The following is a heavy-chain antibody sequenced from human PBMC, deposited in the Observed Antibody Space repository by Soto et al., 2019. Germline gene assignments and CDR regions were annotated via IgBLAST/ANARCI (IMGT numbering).Heavy chain of an antibody. D-gene: IGHD4-17*01. J-gene: IGHJ6*02. Sequence: PSESLSLICAVYGGFFSGYYWSWISQPPGKGLEWIGEINHSGSTNYNPSLKSRVTISVDTSKNQFSLKLSSVTAADTAVYYCARGELYDYGDDTPFYYGMDVSGQYTIVTDSS. CDR2: INHSGST. CDR1: GGFFSGYY. CDR3: ARGELYDYGDDTPFYYGMDV. V-gene: IGHV4-34*01.